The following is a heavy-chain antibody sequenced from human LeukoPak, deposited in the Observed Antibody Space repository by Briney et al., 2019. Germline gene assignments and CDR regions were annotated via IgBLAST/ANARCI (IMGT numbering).Heavy chain of an antibody. CDR2: ISGSGGST. CDR3: ARDFNVRYSSGSGAFDI. V-gene: IGHV3-23*01. D-gene: IGHD6-19*01. Sequence: PGGSLRLSCAASGFTFSSYAMSWVRQAPGKGLEWVSAISGSGGSTYYADSVKGRFTISRDNSKNTLYLQMNSLRAEDTAVYYCARDFNVRYSSGSGAFDIWGQGTMVTVSS. J-gene: IGHJ3*02. CDR1: GFTFSSYA.